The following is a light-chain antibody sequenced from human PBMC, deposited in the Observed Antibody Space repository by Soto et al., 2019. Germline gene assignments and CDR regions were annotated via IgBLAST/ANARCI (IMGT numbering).Light chain of an antibody. Sequence: EIVLTQSPGTLSLSPGEGATLSCRASQSVSSTYIAWYQQKPGQAPGLLIYGTCTRATGIPDRFRGSGSGTDFTLTVSRLEPEDFAVYFCQQYSVSPWTFGQGTRVEIK. CDR2: GTC. V-gene: IGKV3-20*01. CDR1: QSVSSTY. J-gene: IGKJ1*01. CDR3: QQYSVSPWT.